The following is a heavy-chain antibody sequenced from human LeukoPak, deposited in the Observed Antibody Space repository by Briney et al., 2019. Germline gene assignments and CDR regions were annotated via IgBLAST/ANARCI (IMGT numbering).Heavy chain of an antibody. CDR3: AKEYSSSSNYYYYGMDV. D-gene: IGHD6-6*01. CDR2: IRGGGGST. CDR1: GFTFDDYA. Sequence: GGSLRLSCAASGFTFDDYAMHWVRQAPGKGLEWVSLIRGGGGSTYYADSVKGRFTISRDNNKNSLYLQMNSLRTEDTALYYCAKEYSSSSNYYYYGMDVWGQGTTVTVSS. V-gene: IGHV3-43*02. J-gene: IGHJ6*02.